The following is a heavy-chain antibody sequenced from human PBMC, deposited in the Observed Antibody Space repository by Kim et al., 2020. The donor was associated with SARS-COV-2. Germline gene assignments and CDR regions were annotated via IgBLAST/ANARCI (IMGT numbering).Heavy chain of an antibody. Sequence: GGSLRLSCAASGFTFDDYAMHWVRQAPGKGLEWVSGISWNSGSIGYADSVKGRFTISRDNAKNSLYLQMNSLRAEDTALYYCAKDASHSSSWDNYYYYM. CDR2: ISWNSGSI. J-gene: IGHJ6*03. CDR3: AKDASHSSSWDNYYYYM. CDR1: GFTFDDYA. V-gene: IGHV3-9*01. D-gene: IGHD6-13*01.